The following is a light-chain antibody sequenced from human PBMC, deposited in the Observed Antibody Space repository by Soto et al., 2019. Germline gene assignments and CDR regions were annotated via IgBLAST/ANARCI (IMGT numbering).Light chain of an antibody. CDR2: AAS. V-gene: IGKV1-39*01. J-gene: IGKJ2*01. Sequence: DIPMTQSPSSLSASVGDRVTITCRASQSISSYLNWYQQKPGKAPKLLIYAASSLQSGVPSRFSGSGSGTDFTLTISSLQPEDFATYYCQQSYSTLRSGTFGQGTKLEIK. CDR3: QQSYSTLRSGT. CDR1: QSISSY.